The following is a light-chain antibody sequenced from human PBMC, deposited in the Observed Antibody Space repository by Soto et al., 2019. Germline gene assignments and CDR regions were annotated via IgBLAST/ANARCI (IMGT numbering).Light chain of an antibody. CDR2: WAS. V-gene: IGKV4-1*01. CDR3: QQYYSTPLT. CDR1: QSVLYSSNNRNY. Sequence: DIVMTQSPDSLAVSLGERVTINCKSSQSVLYSSNNRNYLAWYQQKPGQPPKLLIYWASTRESGVPDRFSGSGSGTDFTLTISSLQAEDVAVYYCQQYYSTPLTFGGGTKV. J-gene: IGKJ4*01.